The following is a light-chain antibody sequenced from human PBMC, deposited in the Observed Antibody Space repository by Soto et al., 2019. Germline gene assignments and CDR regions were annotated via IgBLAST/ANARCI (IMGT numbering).Light chain of an antibody. V-gene: IGLV1-47*02. Sequence: QSVLTQPPPASGTPGQRATTSCSGSSSNIGSNYVYWYQQLPGTAPKLLIYSNNQRPSGVPDRFSGSKSGTSASLAISGLRSEDEADYYCAAWDDSLSVHYVFGTGTKVTVL. CDR2: SNN. J-gene: IGLJ1*01. CDR1: SSNIGSNY. CDR3: AAWDDSLSVHYV.